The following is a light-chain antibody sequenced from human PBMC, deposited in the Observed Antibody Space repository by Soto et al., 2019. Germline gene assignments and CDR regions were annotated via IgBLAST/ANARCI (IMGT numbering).Light chain of an antibody. V-gene: IGKV1-5*01. CDR3: QQYYTYPWT. CDR1: QSISTW. CDR2: DAS. J-gene: IGKJ1*01. Sequence: DIQMTQSPYTLSASVGDRVTITCRASQSISTWLAWYQQKPGKAPKLLISDASNLKSGVPSRFSGSGSGTEFILTISSLQPDDFATYYCQQYYTYPWTFGQGTKVDIK.